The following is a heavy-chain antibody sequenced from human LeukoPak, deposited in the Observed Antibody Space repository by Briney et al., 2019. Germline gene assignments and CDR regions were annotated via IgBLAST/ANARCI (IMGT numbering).Heavy chain of an antibody. D-gene: IGHD5-18*01. CDR3: AKDPLDTAMEIDY. Sequence: GGSLRLSCAASGFTFSSYGMHWVRQAPGKGLEWVAVISYDGSNKYYADSVKGRFTISRDNSKNTLYLQMNSLRAEDTAVYYCAKDPLDTAMEIDYWGQGTLVTVSS. J-gene: IGHJ4*02. CDR1: GFTFSSYG. V-gene: IGHV3-30*18. CDR2: ISYDGSNK.